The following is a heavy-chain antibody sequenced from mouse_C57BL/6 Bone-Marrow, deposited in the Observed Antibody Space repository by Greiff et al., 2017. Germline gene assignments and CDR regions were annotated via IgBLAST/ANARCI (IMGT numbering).Heavy chain of an antibody. CDR2: IYPRSGNT. D-gene: IGHD1-1*01. J-gene: IGHJ4*01. CDR1: GYTFTSYG. V-gene: IGHV1-81*01. Sequence: VKLVESGAELARPGASVKLSCKASGYTFTSYGISWVKQSTGQGLEWIGEIYPRSGNTYYNEKFKGKATLTADKSSSTAYMELRSLTSEDSAVYFCARGTTVVAPMDYWGQGTSVTVSS. CDR3: ARGTTVVAPMDY.